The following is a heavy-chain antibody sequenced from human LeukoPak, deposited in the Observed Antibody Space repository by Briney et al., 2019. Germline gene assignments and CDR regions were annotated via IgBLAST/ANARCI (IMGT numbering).Heavy chain of an antibody. D-gene: IGHD5-18*01. CDR2: INTNTGNP. CDR3: ARDNPEGFYTAMDEREDYFDY. V-gene: IGHV7-4-1*02. CDR1: GYTFTSYA. J-gene: IGHJ4*02. Sequence: GASVKVSCKASGYTFTSYAMNWVRQAPGQGLEWMGWINTNTGNPTYAQGFTGRFVFSLDTSVSTAYLQISSLKAEDTAVYYCARDNPEGFYTAMDEREDYFDYWGQGTLVTVSS.